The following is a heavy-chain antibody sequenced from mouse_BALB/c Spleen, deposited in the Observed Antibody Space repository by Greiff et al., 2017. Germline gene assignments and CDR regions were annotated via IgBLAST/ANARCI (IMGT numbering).Heavy chain of an antibody. CDR3: AISYYGNYNAMDD. V-gene: IGHV14-3*02. J-gene: IGHJ4*01. CDR1: GFNIKDTY. D-gene: IGHD2-1*01. CDR2: IDPANGNT. Sequence: VQLQQSGAELVKPGASVKLSCTASGFNIKDTYMHWVKQRPEQGLEWIGRIDPANGNTKYDPKFQGKATITADTSSNTAYLQLSSLTSEDTAVYYCAISYYGNYNAMDDWGQGTSVTVSS.